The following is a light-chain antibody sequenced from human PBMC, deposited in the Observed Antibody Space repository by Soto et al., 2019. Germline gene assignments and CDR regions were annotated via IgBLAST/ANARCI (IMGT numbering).Light chain of an antibody. Sequence: QSVLTQPPSVSAAAGQNITMSCSGGWSNIGPNSVSWYRQLPRTAPKLLIYDNDKRPSGIPDRFSGSKSGTSATLDITGLQAGDEADYYCGAWDRSLKTYFFGTGTKVTVL. V-gene: IGLV1-51*01. CDR1: WSNIGPNS. CDR2: DND. CDR3: GAWDRSLKTYF. J-gene: IGLJ1*01.